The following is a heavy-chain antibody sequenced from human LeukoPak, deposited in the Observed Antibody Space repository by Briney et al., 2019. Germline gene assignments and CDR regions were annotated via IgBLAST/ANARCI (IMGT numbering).Heavy chain of an antibody. CDR3: ARGVGSGSQKGDYFDY. CDR2: INHSGST. D-gene: IGHD3-10*01. Sequence: SXIRQPPXXXLXXXGEINHSGSTNYNPSLKSRVTISVDTSKNQFSLKLSSVTAADTAVYYCARGVGSGSQKGDYFDYWGQGTLVTVSS. V-gene: IGHV4-34*01. J-gene: IGHJ4*02.